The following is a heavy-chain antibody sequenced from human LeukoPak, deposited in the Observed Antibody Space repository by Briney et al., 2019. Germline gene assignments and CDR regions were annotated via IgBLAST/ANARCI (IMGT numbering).Heavy chain of an antibody. Sequence: ASVKVPCKASGYTFTGYYMHWVRQAPGQGLEWMGWINPNSGGTNYAQKFQGRVAMTRDTSISTAYMELSRLRSDDTAVYYCARDAHDFWSGYRGMDVWGQGTTVTVSS. CDR3: ARDAHDFWSGYRGMDV. CDR2: INPNSGGT. V-gene: IGHV1-2*02. CDR1: GYTFTGYY. D-gene: IGHD3-3*01. J-gene: IGHJ6*02.